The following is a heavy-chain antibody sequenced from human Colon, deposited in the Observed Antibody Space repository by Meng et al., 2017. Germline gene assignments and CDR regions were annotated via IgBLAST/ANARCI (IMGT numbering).Heavy chain of an antibody. CDR3: TRGWMPE. CDR2: ITGDSTYI. J-gene: IGHJ4*01. V-gene: IGHV3-21*01. D-gene: IGHD2-2*01. Sequence: EVQLVESGGGLAKPGESLRLSCAASGFTFSGFSLSWVRQAPGKGLEWVSSITGDSTYIYYADSVKGRFTVSRDNAKNSLYLQMNSLRADDTAVYYCTRGWMPEWGQGTLVTVSS. CDR1: GFTFSGFS.